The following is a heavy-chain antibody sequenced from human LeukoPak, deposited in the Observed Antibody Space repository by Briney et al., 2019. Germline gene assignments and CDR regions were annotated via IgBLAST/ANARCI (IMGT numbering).Heavy chain of an antibody. D-gene: IGHD5-12*01. Sequence: GGSLSLSCEASGFTFSNYNMPWVRKAPGRGLGGGPFIRYDGSDKYYADSVKGRFTISRDNSKNTLYLQMNSLRAEDTAVYYCAKDPQWLGGYDYAVDYRGQGTLVTVSS. CDR1: GFTFSNYN. CDR2: IRYDGSDK. CDR3: AKDPQWLGGYDYAVDY. V-gene: IGHV3-30*02. J-gene: IGHJ4*02.